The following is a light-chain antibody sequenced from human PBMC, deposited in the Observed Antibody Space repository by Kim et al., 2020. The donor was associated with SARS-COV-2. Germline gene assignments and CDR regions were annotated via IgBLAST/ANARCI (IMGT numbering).Light chain of an antibody. CDR2: GNS. CDR3: QSYDSSRGV. CDR1: SSNIGAGYD. Sequence: PGQRVTISCPGSSSNIGAGYDVHWYQQLPGTAPKLLIYGNSNRPSGLPDRFSGSKSGTSASLAITGLQAEDEADYYCQSYDSSRGVFGGGTQLTVL. V-gene: IGLV1-40*01. J-gene: IGLJ2*01.